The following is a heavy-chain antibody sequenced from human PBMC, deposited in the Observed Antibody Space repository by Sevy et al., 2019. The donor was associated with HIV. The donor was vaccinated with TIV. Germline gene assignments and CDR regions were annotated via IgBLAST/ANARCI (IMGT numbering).Heavy chain of an antibody. CDR1: GYSISSGYY. V-gene: IGHV4-38-2*01. CDR2: IYLGVNT. CDR3: ARVGPGYPFDY. Sequence: KQSQTLSLTCAVSGYSISSGYYWGWIRQSPGKGLEWLGNIYLGVNTYYNPSLASRVTISVDKSKNQFSLKLSSVTAADTAVYYCARVGPGYPFDYWGQGTLVTVSS. J-gene: IGHJ4*02. D-gene: IGHD3-9*01.